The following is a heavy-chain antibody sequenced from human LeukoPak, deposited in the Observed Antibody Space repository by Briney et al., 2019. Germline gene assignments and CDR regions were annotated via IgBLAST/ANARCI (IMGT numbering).Heavy chain of an antibody. CDR1: GYSISSGYY. J-gene: IGHJ4*02. V-gene: IGHV4-38-2*01. CDR2: IYHTGST. D-gene: IGHD3-3*01. CDR3: ARHSGDLRFLEWLLDY. Sequence: PSETLSLTCAVSGYSISSGYYWGWIRQPPGKGLEWIGSIYHTGSTYYNPSLKSRVTISVDTSKNQFSLKLSSVTAADTAVYYCARHSGDLRFLEWLLDYWGQGTLVTVSS.